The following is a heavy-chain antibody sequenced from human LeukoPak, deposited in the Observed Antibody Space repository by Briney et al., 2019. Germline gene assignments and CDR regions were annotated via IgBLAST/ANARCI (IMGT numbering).Heavy chain of an antibody. D-gene: IGHD6-13*01. J-gene: IGHJ6*03. CDR2: INHSGST. V-gene: IGHV4-34*01. CDR3: ARVDAAAAGRAFWYYYYYMDV. Sequence: SETLSLTCAVYGGSFSGYYWSWIRQPPGKGLEWIGEINHSGSTNYNPSLKSRVTISVDTSKNQFSLKLSSVTAADTAVYYCARVDAAAAGRAFWYYYYYMDVWGKGTTVTISS. CDR1: GGSFSGYY.